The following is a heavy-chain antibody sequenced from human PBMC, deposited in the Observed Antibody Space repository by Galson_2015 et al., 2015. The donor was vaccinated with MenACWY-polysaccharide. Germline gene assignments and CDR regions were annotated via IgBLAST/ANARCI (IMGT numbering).Heavy chain of an antibody. D-gene: IGHD4-11*01. Sequence: SLRLSCAASGFTFRSYGMHWVRQAPGKGLEWVTLIYYDGSKKEYADSVKGRFTISRDNSKNTLYLQMDSLRAEDTAVYYCSRLQWKYIDVWGKGTPVTVSS. V-gene: IGHV3-30*12. CDR3: SRLQWKYIDV. CDR1: GFTFRSYG. J-gene: IGHJ6*04. CDR2: IYYDGSKK.